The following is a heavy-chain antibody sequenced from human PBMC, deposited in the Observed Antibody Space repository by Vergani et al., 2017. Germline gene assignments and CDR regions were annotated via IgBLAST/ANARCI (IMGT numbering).Heavy chain of an antibody. CDR2: ISYDGNNK. D-gene: IGHD5-18*01. CDR1: GFTFSSYG. CDR3: ARSGGTAMEY. V-gene: IGHV3-30*03. J-gene: IGHJ4*02. Sequence: QVQLVESGGGVVQPGRSLRLSCAASGFTFSSYGIHWVRQAPGKGLEWVAVISYDGNNKYYADSVKGRFTIYRDNFKNTLYLQMNSLRAEDTAVYYCARSGGTAMEYWGQGTLVTVSS.